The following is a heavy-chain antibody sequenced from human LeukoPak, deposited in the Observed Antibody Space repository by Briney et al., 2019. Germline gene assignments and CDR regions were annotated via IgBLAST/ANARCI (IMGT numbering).Heavy chain of an antibody. J-gene: IGHJ4*02. Sequence: GGSLSLSCAASGCIFNIHVMSWLRQAPGRALEWVSGIIGSGGSTYYADSVKGRFTIPRDNSKNTLSLQMNSLRAEDTAIYYCAKTSRGFAYRLDFWGQGTLVTVSS. CDR1: GCIFNIHV. CDR2: IIGSGGST. V-gene: IGHV3-23*01. D-gene: IGHD3-16*02. CDR3: AKTSRGFAYRLDF.